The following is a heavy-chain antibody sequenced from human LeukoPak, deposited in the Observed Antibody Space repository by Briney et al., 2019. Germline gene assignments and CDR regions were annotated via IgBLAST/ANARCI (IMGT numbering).Heavy chain of an antibody. J-gene: IGHJ4*02. D-gene: IGHD1-14*01. V-gene: IGHV5-51*01. CDR2: IYPADSDT. CDR1: GYIFTSDW. Sequence: GESLKISCKGSGYIFTSDWIGWVRQMPGKGLEWMGIIYPADSDTTYSPSFQGQVTISADKSISTAYLQWSSLKASDTAIYYCARSHAGGYYFDYWGQGTLVTVSS. CDR3: ARSHAGGYYFDY.